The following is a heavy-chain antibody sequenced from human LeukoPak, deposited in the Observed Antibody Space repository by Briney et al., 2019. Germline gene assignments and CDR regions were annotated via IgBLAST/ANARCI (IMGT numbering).Heavy chain of an antibody. J-gene: IGHJ4*02. CDR1: GFTFSSYS. V-gene: IGHV3-21*01. CDR3: ARELYTDWGTKVYYFDY. D-gene: IGHD4-17*01. CDR2: ISSSSSYI. Sequence: GGSLRLSCAASGFTFSSYSMNWVRQAPGKGLEWVSSISSSSSYIYYADSVKGRFTISRDNAKNSLYLQMNSLRAEDTAVYYCARELYTDWGTKVYYFDYWGQGTLVTVSS.